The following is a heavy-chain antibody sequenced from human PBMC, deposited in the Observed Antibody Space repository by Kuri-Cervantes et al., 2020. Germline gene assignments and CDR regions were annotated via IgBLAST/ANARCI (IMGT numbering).Heavy chain of an antibody. CDR2: IYYSGST. Sequence: GSLRLSCTVSGGSISSYYWSWIRQPPGKGLEWIGYIYYSGSTNYNPSLKSRVTISVDTSKNQFSLKLSSVTAADTAVYYCARIGYCSSTSCYSGTYWFDPWGQGTLVTVSS. D-gene: IGHD2-2*01. CDR3: ARIGYCSSTSCYSGTYWFDP. V-gene: IGHV4-59*01. J-gene: IGHJ5*02. CDR1: GGSISSYY.